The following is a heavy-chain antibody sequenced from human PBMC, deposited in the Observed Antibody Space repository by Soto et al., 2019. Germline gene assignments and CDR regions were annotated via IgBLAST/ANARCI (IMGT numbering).Heavy chain of an antibody. CDR3: ARGRGFVSWLTHYYYYGMDV. J-gene: IGHJ6*02. CDR2: INHSGST. Sequence: SSETLSLTCAVYGGSFSGYYWSWIRQPPGKGLEWIGEINHSGSTNYNPSLKSRVTISVDTSKNQFSLKLSSVTAADTAVYYCARGRGFVSWLTHYYYYGMDVWGQGTTVTVSS. CDR1: GGSFSGYY. D-gene: IGHD6-19*01. V-gene: IGHV4-34*01.